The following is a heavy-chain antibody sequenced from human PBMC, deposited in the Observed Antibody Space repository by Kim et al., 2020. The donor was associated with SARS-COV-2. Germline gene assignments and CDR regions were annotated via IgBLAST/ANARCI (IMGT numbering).Heavy chain of an antibody. V-gene: IGHV3-23*01. Sequence: YHAESLKGRRTLSRDKSKNIWYLQMDSLRAEDTAEYYCSRGVGDYWGQGTQVTVSS. D-gene: IGHD3-16*01. CDR3: SRGVGDY. J-gene: IGHJ4*02.